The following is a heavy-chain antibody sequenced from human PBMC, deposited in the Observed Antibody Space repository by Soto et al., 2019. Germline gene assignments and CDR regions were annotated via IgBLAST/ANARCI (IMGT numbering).Heavy chain of an antibody. CDR1: GFTFSDSA. CDR2: IRSKVNTYAT. CDR3: TRRRAWTAMDPLDY. D-gene: IGHD5-18*01. Sequence: EVQLVESGGGLVQPGGSLKLSCAASGFTFSDSAMHWVRQASGKGPEWVGRIRSKVNTYATAYAASVKGRFTISRXDXTNTAYLQMNSLKTEDTAVYYCTRRRAWTAMDPLDYWGQGTLVTVSS. V-gene: IGHV3-73*02. J-gene: IGHJ4*02.